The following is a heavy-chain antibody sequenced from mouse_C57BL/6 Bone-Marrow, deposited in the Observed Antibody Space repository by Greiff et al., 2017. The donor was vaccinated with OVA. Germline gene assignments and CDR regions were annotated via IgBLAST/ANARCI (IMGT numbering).Heavy chain of an antibody. V-gene: IGHV2-2*01. CDR1: GFSLTSYG. CDR2: IWSGGST. Sequence: VKLVESGPGLVQPSQSLSITCTVSGFSLTSYGVHWVRQSPGKGLEWLGVIWSGGSTDYNAAFISRLSISKDNSKSQVFFKMTSLQADDTAIYYCARKGLSNWGQGTLVTVSA. CDR3: ARKGLSN. J-gene: IGHJ3*01.